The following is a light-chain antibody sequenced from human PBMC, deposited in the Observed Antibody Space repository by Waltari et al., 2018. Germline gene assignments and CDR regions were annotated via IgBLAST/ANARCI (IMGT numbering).Light chain of an antibody. CDR2: AAS. CDR3: QQYYSYPPT. Sequence: AIQMTRAPASTPASTGDSVTISCRASQGSSSYLAWYQQEPGKHPKLLIYAASTLQSGVPSRFSGSGSGTDFSLAISCLQSEDFATSYCQQYYSYPPTFGPGTKVYI. CDR1: QGSSSY. J-gene: IGKJ3*01. V-gene: IGKV1-8*01.